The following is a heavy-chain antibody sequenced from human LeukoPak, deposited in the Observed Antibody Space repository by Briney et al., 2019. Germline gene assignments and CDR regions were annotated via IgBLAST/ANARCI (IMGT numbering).Heavy chain of an antibody. CDR2: INPSGGTT. V-gene: IGHV1-46*01. J-gene: IGHJ4*02. D-gene: IGHD3-22*01. CDR1: GYTFTTYC. CDR3: ARDYRFRSSDYYYPLDY. Sequence: ASVKVSCKASGYTFTTYCMHWVRQAPGQGLEWMGIINPSGGTTSYAQKFQGRVAMTRGTSTSTVYMELSSLRSEDTAVYYCARDYRFRSSDYYYPLDYWGQGTLVTVSS.